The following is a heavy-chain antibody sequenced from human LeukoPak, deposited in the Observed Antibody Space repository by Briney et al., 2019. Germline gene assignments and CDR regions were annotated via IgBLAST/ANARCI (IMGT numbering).Heavy chain of an antibody. D-gene: IGHD6-19*01. CDR2: IGIRGDT. CDR3: ARGGIQVSGIDEFDY. CDR1: GFTFIDYD. V-gene: IGHV3-13*01. J-gene: IGHJ4*02. Sequence: GGSLRLSCAASGFTFIDYDMHWVRQVIGKGLEWVSAIGIRGDTHYSGSVKGRFTISRENAESSLYLQMNSLRAEDTAGYYCARGGIQVSGIDEFDYWGQGTLVTVSS.